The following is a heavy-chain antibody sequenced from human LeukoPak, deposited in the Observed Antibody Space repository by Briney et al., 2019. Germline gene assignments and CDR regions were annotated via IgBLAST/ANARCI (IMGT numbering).Heavy chain of an antibody. J-gene: IGHJ4*02. CDR3: ARGSGYYYVDFDY. CDR1: GGSFSGYY. D-gene: IGHD3-22*01. CDR2: IYYSGST. Sequence: SETLSLTCAVYGGSFSGYYWSWIRQPPGKGLEWIGYIYYSGSTNYNPSLKSRVTISVDTSKNQFSLKLSSVTAADTAVYYCARGSGYYYVDFDYWGQGTLVTVSS. V-gene: IGHV4-59*12.